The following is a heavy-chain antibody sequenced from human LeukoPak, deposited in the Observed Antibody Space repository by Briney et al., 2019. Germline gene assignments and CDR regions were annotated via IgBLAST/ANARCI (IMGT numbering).Heavy chain of an antibody. V-gene: IGHV3-9*01. CDR2: ISWNSGSI. Sequence: QPGRSLRLSCAASGFTFDDYAMHWVRQAPGKGLEWVSGISWNSGSIGYADSVKGRFTISRDNAKNSLYLQMNSLRAEDTALYYCAKDISGYDSDAFDIWGQGTMVTVSS. CDR3: AKDISGYDSDAFDI. CDR1: GFTFDDYA. J-gene: IGHJ3*02. D-gene: IGHD5-12*01.